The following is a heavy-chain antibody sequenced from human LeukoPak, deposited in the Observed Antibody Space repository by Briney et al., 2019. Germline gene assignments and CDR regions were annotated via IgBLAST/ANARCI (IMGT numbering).Heavy chain of an antibody. CDR3: AKLDGGTPDRAKFDY. Sequence: PGGSLRLSCAASGFTFSSYAMSWVRQAPGKGLEWVSTISNSDDSTYYADSVKGRFTISRDNSENTLFLRMNSLRAEDTAVYYCAKLDGGTPDRAKFDYWGQGTLVTVSS. CDR1: GFTFSSYA. J-gene: IGHJ4*02. V-gene: IGHV3-23*01. CDR2: ISNSDDST. D-gene: IGHD3-16*01.